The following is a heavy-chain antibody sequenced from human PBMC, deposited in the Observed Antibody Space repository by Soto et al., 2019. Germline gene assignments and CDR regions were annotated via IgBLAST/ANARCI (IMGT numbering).Heavy chain of an antibody. D-gene: IGHD3-10*01. V-gene: IGHV4-30-2*01. CDR3: ARGRSIYGSGSYYLDD. CDR1: GGSISSGGYS. CDR2: IYHSGST. J-gene: IGHJ4*02. Sequence: PSETLSLTCAVSGGSISSGGYSWSWIRQPPGKGLEWIGYIYHSGSTYYNPSLKSRVTISVDRSKNQFSLKLSSVTAADTAVYYCARGRSIYGSGSYYLDDWGQGTRVTVAS.